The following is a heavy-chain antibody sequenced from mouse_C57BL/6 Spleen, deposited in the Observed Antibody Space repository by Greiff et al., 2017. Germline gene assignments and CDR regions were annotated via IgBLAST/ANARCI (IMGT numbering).Heavy chain of an antibody. V-gene: IGHV1-15*01. CDR2: IDPETGGT. J-gene: IGHJ2*01. CDR1: GYTFTDYE. CDR3: TRRAYGYDGNYFDY. Sequence: QVQLQQSGAELVRPGASVTLSCKASGYTFTDYEMHWVKQTPVHGLEWIGAIDPETGGTAYNQKFKGKAILTADKSSSTAYMELRSLTSEDSAVYYCTRRAYGYDGNYFDYWGQGTTRTVSS. D-gene: IGHD2-2*01.